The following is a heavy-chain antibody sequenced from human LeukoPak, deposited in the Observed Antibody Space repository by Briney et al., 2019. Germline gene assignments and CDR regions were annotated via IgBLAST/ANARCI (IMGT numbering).Heavy chain of an antibody. V-gene: IGHV3-53*01. D-gene: IGHD3-10*01. Sequence: GGSLRLSCAASGFTVTSNYMSWVRQGPGKGLEWVSVIYSGDNTYYADSVKGRFTISRDNSKNTLYLQMNSLRAEDTAVYYCARHGSVTMIRGRLRYYYMDVWGKGTTVTISS. J-gene: IGHJ6*03. CDR3: ARHGSVTMIRGRLRYYYMDV. CDR2: IYSGDNT. CDR1: GFTVTSNY.